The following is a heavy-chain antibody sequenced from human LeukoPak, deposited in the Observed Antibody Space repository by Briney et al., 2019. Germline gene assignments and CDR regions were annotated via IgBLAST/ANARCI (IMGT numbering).Heavy chain of an antibody. CDR2: IIPIFGTA. D-gene: IGHD3-9*01. CDR3: ASTARAYYDILTGYSLFDY. J-gene: IGHJ4*02. V-gene: IGHV1-69*13. Sequence: ASVNVSCKASGGTFSSYAISWVRQPPGQGLEWMGVIIPIFGTANYAQKFQGRVTITADESTSTAYMELSSLRSEDTAVYYCASTARAYYDILTGYSLFDYWGQGTLVTVSS. CDR1: GGTFSSYA.